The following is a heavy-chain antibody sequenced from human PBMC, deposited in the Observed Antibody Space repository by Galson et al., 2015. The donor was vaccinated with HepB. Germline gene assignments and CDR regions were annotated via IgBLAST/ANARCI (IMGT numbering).Heavy chain of an antibody. CDR1: GGSISSSNW. CDR3: ARTHDREMATIWHWFDP. D-gene: IGHD5-24*01. J-gene: IGHJ5*02. Sequence: LSLTCAVSGGSISSSNWWSWVRQPPGKGLEWIGEIYHSGSTNYNPSLKSRVTISVDKSKNQFSLKLSSVTAADTAVYYCARTHDREMATIWHWFDPWGQGTLVTVSS. V-gene: IGHV4-4*02. CDR2: IYHSGST.